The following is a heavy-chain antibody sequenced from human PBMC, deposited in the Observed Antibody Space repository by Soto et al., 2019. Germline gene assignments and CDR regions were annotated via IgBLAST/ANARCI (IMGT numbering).Heavy chain of an antibody. CDR3: ARNSVVTATGGWFDP. V-gene: IGHV1-69*13. CDR2: IIPIFGTA. D-gene: IGHD2-21*02. CDR1: GGTFSSYA. Sequence: SVKVSCKASGGTFSSYAISWVRQAPGQGLEWMGGIIPIFGTANYAQKFQGRVTITADESTSTAYMELSSLRSGDTAVYYCARNSVVTATGGWFDPWGQGTLVTVSS. J-gene: IGHJ5*02.